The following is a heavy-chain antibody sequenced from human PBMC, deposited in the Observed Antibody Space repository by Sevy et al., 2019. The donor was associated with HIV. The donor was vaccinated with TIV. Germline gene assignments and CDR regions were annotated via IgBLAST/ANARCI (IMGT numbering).Heavy chain of an antibody. D-gene: IGHD3-22*01. CDR1: GFTFSNYG. V-gene: IGHV3-33*01. CDR2: IWNDGSNK. J-gene: IGHJ4*02. CDR3: ARGGDFNDRSAKRDFDY. Sequence: GGSLRLSCAASGFTFSNYGMHWVRQAPGKGLEWVAVIWNDGSNKYYADSVKGRLTISRENSKNRLYLQMNSLRVEDTAVYFCARGGDFNDRSAKRDFDYWGQGTLVTVSS.